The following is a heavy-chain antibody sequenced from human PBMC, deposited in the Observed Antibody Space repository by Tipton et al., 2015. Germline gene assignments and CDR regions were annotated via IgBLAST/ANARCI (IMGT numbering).Heavy chain of an antibody. J-gene: IGHJ6*02. CDR3: ARDLEHGMDV. CDR2: ISYTDTT. CDR1: GGSVSSGNYY. D-gene: IGHD5-24*01. V-gene: IGHV4-61*01. Sequence: LVKPSESLSLTCNVSGGSVSSGNYYWSWIRQPPGKALEWIGYISYTDTTHYNPSLKSRVTISLDSSKNQFSLTLNSVTAADTAVYYCARDLEHGMDVWGQGTTVTVSS.